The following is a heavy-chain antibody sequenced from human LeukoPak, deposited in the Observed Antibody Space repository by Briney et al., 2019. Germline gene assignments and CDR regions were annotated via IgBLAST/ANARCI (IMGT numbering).Heavy chain of an antibody. CDR2: VYHSSST. V-gene: IGHV4-59*12. CDR3: TRDGAPYSTGWYS. J-gene: IGHJ5*02. Sequence: SETLSLTCSVSGASISDYWWSWIRQPPGKGLEYIGFVYHSSSTNYNPSLKSRVTMSLDTSKNQISLKLSSVTAADTAVYYCTRDGAPYSTGWYSWGQGTLVIVSS. D-gene: IGHD6-19*01. CDR1: GASISDYW.